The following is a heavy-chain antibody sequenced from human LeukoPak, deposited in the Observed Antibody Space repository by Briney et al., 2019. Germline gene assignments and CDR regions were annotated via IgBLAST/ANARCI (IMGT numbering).Heavy chain of an antibody. J-gene: IGHJ6*02. D-gene: IGHD1-1*01. CDR1: GGSISSYY. Sequence: PSETLSLTCTVSGGSISSYYWSWIRQPAGKGLEWFGRIYTSGSTNYNPSLKSRVTMSVDTSKNQFSLKLSSVTAADTAVYYCARDRKEGYNRNGAQDVWGQGTTVTVSS. CDR3: ARDRKEGYNRNGAQDV. V-gene: IGHV4-4*07. CDR2: IYTSGST.